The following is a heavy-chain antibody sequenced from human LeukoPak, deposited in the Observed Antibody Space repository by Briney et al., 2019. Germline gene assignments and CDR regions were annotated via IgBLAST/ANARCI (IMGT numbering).Heavy chain of an antibody. CDR2: IIGTGPYI. J-gene: IGHJ4*02. CDR1: GFTFSFFS. Sequence: GGSLRLSCAASGFTFSFFSMNWVRQAPGKGLEWVSSIIGTGPYIYYADSVKGRFTVSRDNAKNSLFLQMNSLRADDTAVYYCASTIASVRGVVSRYLDYWGQGTLVTVSS. V-gene: IGHV3-21*01. CDR3: ASTIASVRGVVSRYLDY. D-gene: IGHD3-10*01.